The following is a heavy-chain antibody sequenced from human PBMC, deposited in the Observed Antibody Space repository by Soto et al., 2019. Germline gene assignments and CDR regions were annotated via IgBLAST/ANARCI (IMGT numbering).Heavy chain of an antibody. V-gene: IGHV1-2*02. CDR1: GNTLTGYF. CDR2: LNSNSGGT. J-gene: IGHJ6*02. Sequence: QLQLVQSGAEVKRPGASVRVSCKASGNTLTGYFLHWVRQARGQGLEWLGWLNSNSGGTKIAQKFQGRLARTRDTSTTTAYMELSRLTSDDTAVYYCATSPGWLGEGSGGLDVWGLGATVTVSS. D-gene: IGHD3-10*01. CDR3: ATSPGWLGEGSGGLDV.